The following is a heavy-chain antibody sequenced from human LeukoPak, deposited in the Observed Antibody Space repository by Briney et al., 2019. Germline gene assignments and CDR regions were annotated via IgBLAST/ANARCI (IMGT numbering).Heavy chain of an antibody. D-gene: IGHD3-22*01. CDR1: GFTFSSYA. V-gene: IGHV3-23*01. CDR3: AKEYYYDSSGYSAFDI. CDR2: ISGSGGST. Sequence: GGSLRLSCAASGFTFSSYAMSWVRQAPGKGLEWVSVISGSGGSTYYADSVKGRFTISRDNSKNTLYLQMNSLRAEDTAVYYCAKEYYYDSSGYSAFDIWGQGTMVTVSS. J-gene: IGHJ3*02.